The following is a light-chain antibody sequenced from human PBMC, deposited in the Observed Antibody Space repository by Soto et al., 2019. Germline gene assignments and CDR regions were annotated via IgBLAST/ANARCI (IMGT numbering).Light chain of an antibody. CDR1: QTFSTN. Sequence: IQITQAPSSLSASVGDRVTISCRASQTFSTNLHWYQHKPGKAPRLLICGVSTWATGVPGRFRGSGSGTDFTLTITYLQSEDFAVYYCQQRNSLPALTFGRGTKVDIK. J-gene: IGKJ1*01. V-gene: IGKV1-39*01. CDR3: QQRNSLPALT. CDR2: GVS.